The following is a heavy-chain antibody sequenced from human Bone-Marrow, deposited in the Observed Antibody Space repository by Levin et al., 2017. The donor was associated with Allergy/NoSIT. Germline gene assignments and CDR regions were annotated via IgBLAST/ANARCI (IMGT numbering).Heavy chain of an antibody. J-gene: IGHJ5*02. CDR3: ARGQGLRWFDP. CDR1: GYNFDRDW. Sequence: KSGESLKISCQTSGYNFDRDWIGWVRQMPGKGLEWMGSIYPGDSDTTYSPSFQGQVTISADKSISTAYLQWSSLKAADSAMYYCARGQGLRWFDPWGQGTLVTVSS. CDR2: IYPGDSDT. V-gene: IGHV5-51*01.